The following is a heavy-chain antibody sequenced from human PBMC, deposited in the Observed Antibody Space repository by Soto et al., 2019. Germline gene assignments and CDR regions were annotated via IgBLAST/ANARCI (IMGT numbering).Heavy chain of an antibody. D-gene: IGHD1-1*01. CDR2: ISYDGTDE. CDR1: GFSFSSYG. J-gene: IGHJ4*02. V-gene: IGHV3-30*18. Sequence: QVQLVESGGGVVQPGRSLRLSCAASGFSFSSYGLHWVRQAPGKGLEWVAMISYDGTDEYYADSVKGRFTISRDNSKNAVYLQMNSLRAEDTGVYYGAKQESEWNDHFDYWGQGTLVTVSS. CDR3: AKQESEWNDHFDY.